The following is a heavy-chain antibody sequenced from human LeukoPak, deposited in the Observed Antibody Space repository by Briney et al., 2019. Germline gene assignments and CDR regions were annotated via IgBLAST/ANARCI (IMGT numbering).Heavy chain of an antibody. CDR2: IIPIFGTA. Sequence: SVKVSRKASGGTFSSYAISWVRQAPGQGLEWMGGIIPIFGTANYAQKFQGRVTITADKSTSTAYMELSSLRSEDTAVYYCARQNAELVLGPWAMDVWGKGTTVTVSS. J-gene: IGHJ6*03. CDR1: GGTFSSYA. V-gene: IGHV1-69*06. D-gene: IGHD6-13*01. CDR3: ARQNAELVLGPWAMDV.